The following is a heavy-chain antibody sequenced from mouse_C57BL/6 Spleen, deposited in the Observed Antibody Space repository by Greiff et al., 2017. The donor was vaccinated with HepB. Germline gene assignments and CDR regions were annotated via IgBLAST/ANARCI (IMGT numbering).Heavy chain of an antibody. CDR2: IRSKSNNYAT. CDR3: VRQREIYYDYDGGYAMDY. V-gene: IGHV10-1*01. Sequence: EVQLVESGGGLVQPKGSLKLSCAASGFSFNTYAMNWVRQAPGKGLEWVARIRSKSNNYATYYADSVKDRFTISRDDSESMLYLQMNNLKTEDTAMYYCVRQREIYYDYDGGYAMDYWGQGTSVTVSS. D-gene: IGHD2-4*01. J-gene: IGHJ4*01. CDR1: GFSFNTYA.